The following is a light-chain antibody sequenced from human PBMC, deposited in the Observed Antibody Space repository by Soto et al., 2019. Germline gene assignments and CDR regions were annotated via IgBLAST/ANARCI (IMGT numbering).Light chain of an antibody. J-gene: IGKJ4*01. V-gene: IGKV1-5*03. CDR3: QQLESYPST. Sequence: DIQITQSPSTLSGSVGDRVTITCRASQTISSWLAWYQQKPGKAPKLLIYKASTLKSGVPSRFSGSGSGTDFTLTISSLQPEDFATYYCQQLESYPSTFGGGTKVDIK. CDR2: KAS. CDR1: QTISSW.